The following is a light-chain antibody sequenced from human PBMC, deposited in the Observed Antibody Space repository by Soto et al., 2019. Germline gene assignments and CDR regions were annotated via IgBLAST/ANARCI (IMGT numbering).Light chain of an antibody. V-gene: IGKV3-15*01. Sequence: EVVLTQSPGTLSVAPGERATLSCRASQSVRGNLAWYQQKPGQAPRLVVHDSSSRATGIPARFSGSGSGTEFALTISSVPSEDFAVYYCQQYNHWPPLTFGGGTRVEIK. CDR1: QSVRGN. CDR3: QQYNHWPPLT. CDR2: DSS. J-gene: IGKJ4*01.